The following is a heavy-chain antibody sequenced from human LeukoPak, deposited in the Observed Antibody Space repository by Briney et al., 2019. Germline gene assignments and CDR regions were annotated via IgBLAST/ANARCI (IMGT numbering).Heavy chain of an antibody. CDR3: TSGLGYSSDY. CDR1: GFTFTNAW. Sequence: GGSLRLSCAASGFTFTNAWMSWVRQAPGKGLEWVGRVKSKTDGGTTDFAAPVKGRFTISRDDSKNTLYLQMNSLKTEDTAVYYCTSGLGYSSDYWGQGTLVTVSS. J-gene: IGHJ4*02. CDR2: VKSKTDGGTT. D-gene: IGHD6-6*01. V-gene: IGHV3-15*01.